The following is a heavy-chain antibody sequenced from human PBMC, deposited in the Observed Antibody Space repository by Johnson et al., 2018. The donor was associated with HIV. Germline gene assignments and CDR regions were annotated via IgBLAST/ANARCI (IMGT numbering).Heavy chain of an antibody. CDR1: EFTFSRYW. Sequence: VQLLESGGGLVQPGGSLRLYCAASEFTFSRYWMTWVRQAPGKGLEWVSGISGSGGSTFYADSVKGRFTISRDNSKNKLYLQMNSVRAEDTAVYYCARDPLLHGSTFDMWGPGTMVTVSS. J-gene: IGHJ3*02. CDR3: ARDPLLHGSTFDM. V-gene: IGHV3-23*01. D-gene: IGHD3-10*01. CDR2: ISGSGGST.